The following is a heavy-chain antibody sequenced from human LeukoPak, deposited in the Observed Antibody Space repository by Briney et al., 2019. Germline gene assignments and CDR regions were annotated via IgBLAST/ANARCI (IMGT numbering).Heavy chain of an antibody. CDR2: IYYSGST. D-gene: IGHD2-15*01. J-gene: IGHJ4*02. V-gene: IGHV4-39*01. CDR1: GGSISSSSYY. Sequence: SETLSLTCTVSGGSISSSSYYWGWIRQPPGKGLEWIGSIYYSGSTYYNPSLKSRVTISVDTSKDQFSLKLSSVTAADTAVYYCAGGGVVVVAATAYDYWGQGTLVTVSS. CDR3: AGGGVVVVAATAYDY.